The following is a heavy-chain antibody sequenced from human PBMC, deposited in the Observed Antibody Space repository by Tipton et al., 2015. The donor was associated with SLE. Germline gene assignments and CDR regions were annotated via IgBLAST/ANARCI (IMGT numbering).Heavy chain of an antibody. CDR2: INHSGST. D-gene: IGHD2-2*01. CDR1: GGSFSGYY. J-gene: IGHJ2*01. Sequence: TLSLTCAVYGGSFSGYYWSWIRQPPGKGLEWIGEINHSGSTNYNPSLKSRVTISVDTSKNQFSLKLSSVTAADTAVYYCARCSSLVVPREFAATWCFDLWGRGTLVTVSS. CDR3: ARCSSLVVPREFAATWCFDL. V-gene: IGHV4-34*01.